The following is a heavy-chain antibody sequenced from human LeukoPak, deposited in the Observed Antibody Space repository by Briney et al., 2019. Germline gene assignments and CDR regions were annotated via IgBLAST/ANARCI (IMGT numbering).Heavy chain of an antibody. Sequence: GWSLRLSCPASGFTVSSNFISWVRQAPGKGLEWVSVIYSGGSTYYADSVKGRFTISGDNSKNTLYLQMNSLRPEDTAVYYCARGSGNVYFDYWGQGTLVTVSS. CDR3: ARGSGNVYFDY. J-gene: IGHJ4*02. CDR2: IYSGGST. D-gene: IGHD2-8*01. V-gene: IGHV3-66*02. CDR1: GFTVSSNF.